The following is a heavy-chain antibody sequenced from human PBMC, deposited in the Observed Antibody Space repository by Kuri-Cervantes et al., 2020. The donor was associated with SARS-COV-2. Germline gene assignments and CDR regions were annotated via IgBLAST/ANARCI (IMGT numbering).Heavy chain of an antibody. Sequence: GGSLRLSCAASGFTFSSYDMHWVRQATGKGLEWASAIGTAGDTYYPGSVKGRFTISRDNSKNTLYLQVNSLRAEDTAVYYCAKGGLDSGWGYWGQGTLVTVSS. CDR3: AKGGLDSGWGY. J-gene: IGHJ4*02. CDR2: IGTAGDT. CDR1: GFTFSSYD. D-gene: IGHD6-19*01. V-gene: IGHV3-13*04.